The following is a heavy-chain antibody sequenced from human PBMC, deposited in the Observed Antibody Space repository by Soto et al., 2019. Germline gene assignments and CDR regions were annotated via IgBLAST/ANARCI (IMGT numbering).Heavy chain of an antibody. J-gene: IGHJ4*02. Sequence: ASVKVSCKASGYTFTSYDINWVRQATGQGLEWMGWMNPNSGNTGYAQKFQGRVTMTRNTSISKAYMELSSLGSEDTAVYYCARGLVENYGDLSDYWGQGTLVTVSS. CDR1: GYTFTSYD. D-gene: IGHD4-17*01. V-gene: IGHV1-8*01. CDR3: ARGLVENYGDLSDY. CDR2: MNPNSGNT.